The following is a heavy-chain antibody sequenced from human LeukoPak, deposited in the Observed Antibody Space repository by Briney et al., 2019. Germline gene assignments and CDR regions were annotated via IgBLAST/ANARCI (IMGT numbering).Heavy chain of an antibody. J-gene: IGHJ5*02. CDR1: GGSISSGGYS. D-gene: IGHD3-3*01. CDR2: IYHSGST. Sequence: SETLSLTCAVSGGSISSGGYSWSWIRQPPGQGQEWIGYIYHSGSTYYNPSLKSRVTISVDRSKNQFSLKLSSVTAADTAVYYCASIITIFGAFDPWGQGTLVTVSS. CDR3: ASIITIFGAFDP. V-gene: IGHV4-30-2*01.